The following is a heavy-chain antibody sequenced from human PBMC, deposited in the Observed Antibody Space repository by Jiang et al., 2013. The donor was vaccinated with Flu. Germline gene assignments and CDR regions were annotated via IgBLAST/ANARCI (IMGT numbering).Heavy chain of an antibody. V-gene: IGHV4-61*02. J-gene: IGHJ4*02. Sequence: GSGLVKPSQTLSLTCSVSGVSVTSDIFYWIWIRQPAGKGLEYIGRVHGSGTTNYNPSLKSRASVSLDTTNNQFSLELDSVSAADTAVYFCARSHCAGDCSINSWGQGTLVTVSS. CDR1: GVSVTSDIFY. CDR2: VHGSGTT. D-gene: IGHD2-21*01. CDR3: ARSHCAGDCSINS.